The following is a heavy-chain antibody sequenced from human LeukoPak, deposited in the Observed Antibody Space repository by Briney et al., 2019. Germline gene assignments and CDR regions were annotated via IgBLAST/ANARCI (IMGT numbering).Heavy chain of an antibody. D-gene: IGHD3-10*01. CDR3: ARDGGTGSGSYYWDYYYGVDV. CDR1: GFTFSSYS. J-gene: IGHJ6*02. V-gene: IGHV3-21*01. Sequence: GGSLRLSCAASGFTFSSYSMNWVRQAPGKGLEWVSSISSSSSYIYYADSVKGRFTISRDNAKNSLYLHMNSLRAEDTAVYYCARDGGTGSGSYYWDYYYGVDVWGQGTTVTVSS. CDR2: ISSSSSYI.